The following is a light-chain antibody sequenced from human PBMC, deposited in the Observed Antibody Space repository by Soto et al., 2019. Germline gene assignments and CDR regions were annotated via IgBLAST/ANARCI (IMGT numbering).Light chain of an antibody. CDR3: QSYDSSLSGYV. V-gene: IGLV1-40*01. J-gene: IGLJ1*01. CDR2: GNV. Sequence: QSVLTQPPSVSGAPGQRVTISCTGSSSNIGAGFDVHWYQQLPGTAPKLLIYGNVDRPSGVPDRFSGSKSGTSASLAITGLQAEDEADYYCQSYDSSLSGYVFGTATKVTVL. CDR1: SSNIGAGFD.